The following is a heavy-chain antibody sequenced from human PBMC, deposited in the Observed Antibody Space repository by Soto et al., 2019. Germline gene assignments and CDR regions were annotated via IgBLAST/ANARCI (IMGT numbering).Heavy chain of an antibody. CDR2: IRSKAYGGTT. J-gene: IGHJ6*02. V-gene: IGHV3-49*03. CDR3: TWSAYYDLWSGYSDYYYYGMDV. D-gene: IGHD3-3*01. Sequence: GGSLRLSYTASGFTFGDYAMSWFRQAPGKGLEWVGFIRSKAYGGTTEYAASVKGRFTISRDDSKSIAYLQMNSLKTEDTAVYYCTWSAYYDLWSGYSDYYYYGMDVWGQGTTVTVSS. CDR1: GFTFGDYA.